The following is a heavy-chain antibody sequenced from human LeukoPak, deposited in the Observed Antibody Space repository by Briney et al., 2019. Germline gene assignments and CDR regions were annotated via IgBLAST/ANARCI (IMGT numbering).Heavy chain of an antibody. D-gene: IGHD6-19*01. CDR2: ISAYNGNT. V-gene: IGHV1-18*01. J-gene: IGHJ5*02. Sequence: ASVKVSCKASGGTFSSYAISWVRQAPGQGLEWMGWISAYNGNTNYAQKLQGRVTMTTDTSTSTAYMELRSLRSDDTAVYYCARVGSGWYKRGWFDPWGQGTLVTVSS. CDR1: GGTFSSYA. CDR3: ARVGSGWYKRGWFDP.